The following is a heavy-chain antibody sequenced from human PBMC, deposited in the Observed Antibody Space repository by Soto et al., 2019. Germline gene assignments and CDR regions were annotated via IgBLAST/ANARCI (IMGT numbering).Heavy chain of an antibody. V-gene: IGHV3-9*01. CDR1: GFTFDDYA. CDR2: ISWNSGSI. CDR3: AKDISGVGYYGPDY. Sequence: EVQLVESGGGLVQPGRSLRLSCAASGFTFDDYAMHWVRQAPGKGLEWVSGISWNSGSIGYADSVKGRFTISRDNAKNSLYLQMNSLRAEDTALYYCAKDISGVGYYGPDYWGQGTLVTVSS. J-gene: IGHJ4*02. D-gene: IGHD3-10*01.